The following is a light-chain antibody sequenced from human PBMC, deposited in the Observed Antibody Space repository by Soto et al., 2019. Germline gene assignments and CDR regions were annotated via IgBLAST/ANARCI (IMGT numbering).Light chain of an antibody. Sequence: SYELTQPPSVSVSPGQTAIITCSGDRLGDKYACWYQQKPGHSPVVVIYQDSRRPSGIPERFSGSKSGNTATLTISGTQARDEADYYWQAWDSSTVVVGGGTKLTVL. CDR2: QDS. V-gene: IGLV3-1*01. J-gene: IGLJ2*01. CDR1: RLGDKY. CDR3: QAWDSSTVV.